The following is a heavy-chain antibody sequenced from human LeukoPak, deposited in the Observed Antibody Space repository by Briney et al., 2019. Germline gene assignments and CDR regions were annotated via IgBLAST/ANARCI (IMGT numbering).Heavy chain of an antibody. CDR1: GFTFSSYS. CDR2: ISSSSSYI. Sequence: PGGSLRLSCAASGFTFSSYSMNWVRQAPGKGLEWVSSISSSSSYIYYADSVKGRFTISRDNAKNSPYLQMNSLRAEDTAVYYCARDFRYCSGGSCYSGGYFDYWGQGTLVTVSS. D-gene: IGHD2-15*01. V-gene: IGHV3-21*01. CDR3: ARDFRYCSGGSCYSGGYFDY. J-gene: IGHJ4*02.